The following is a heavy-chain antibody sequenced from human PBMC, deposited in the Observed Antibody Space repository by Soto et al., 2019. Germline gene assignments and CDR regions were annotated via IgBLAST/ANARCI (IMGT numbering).Heavy chain of an antibody. J-gene: IGHJ6*03. D-gene: IGHD1-1*01. CDR3: ARHLTTGYYYYYYYMDV. CDR2: IYYSGST. Sequence: QLQLQESGPGLVKPSETLSLTCTVSGGSISSSSYYWGWIRQPPGKGLEWIGSIYYSGSTYYNPSLQRRVPISVDTSKNQFSLKLSSVTAADTAVYYCARHLTTGYYYYYYYMDVWGKGTTVTVSS. V-gene: IGHV4-39*01. CDR1: GGSISSSSYY.